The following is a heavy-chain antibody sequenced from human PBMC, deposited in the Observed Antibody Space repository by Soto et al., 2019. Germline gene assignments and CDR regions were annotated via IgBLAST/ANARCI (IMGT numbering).Heavy chain of an antibody. CDR1: GFTFSNAW. V-gene: IGHV3-15*01. CDR3: TTDQTVIAKGFDY. J-gene: IGHJ4*02. Sequence: PGGSLRLSCAASGFTFSNAWMSWVRQAPGKGLEWVGRIKSKTDGGTTDYAAPVKGRFTISRDDSKNTLYLQMNSLKTEDTAVYYCTTDQTVIAKGFDYWGQGTLVTVSS. CDR2: IKSKTDGGTT. D-gene: IGHD4-17*01.